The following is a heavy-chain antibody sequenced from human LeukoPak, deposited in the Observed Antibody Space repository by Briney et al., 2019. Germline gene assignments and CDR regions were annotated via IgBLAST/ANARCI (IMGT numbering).Heavy chain of an antibody. J-gene: IGHJ4*02. CDR1: GFTFSSYG. Sequence: GGSLRLSCAASGFTFSSYGMHWVRQAPGKGLEWVTFIQYDGSNKYYADSVKGRFTISRDNSKNTLYLQMNSLKSEDTAVYYCAKDGEYGSGSYYNGDYFDYWGQGTLVTVSS. CDR2: IQYDGSNK. D-gene: IGHD3-10*01. CDR3: AKDGEYGSGSYYNGDYFDY. V-gene: IGHV3-30*02.